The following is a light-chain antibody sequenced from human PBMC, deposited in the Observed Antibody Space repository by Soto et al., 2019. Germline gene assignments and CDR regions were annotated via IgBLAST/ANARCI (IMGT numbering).Light chain of an antibody. V-gene: IGKV3-15*01. J-gene: IGKJ2*01. CDR1: QSISSN. CDR2: GAS. CDR3: QQYNNWPHT. Sequence: EIVMTQSPATLSVSPGERATLSCRASQSISSNVAWYQQKLGQAPRLLIYGASTRATGIPARFRGSGSGTEFTLTINSLQSEDFAVYYCQQYNNWPHTFGQGTKLEIK.